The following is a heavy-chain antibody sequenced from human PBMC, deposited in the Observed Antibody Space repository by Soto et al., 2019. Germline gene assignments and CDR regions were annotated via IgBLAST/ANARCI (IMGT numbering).Heavy chain of an antibody. Sequence: SETLSLTCTVSGGSISSYYWSWIRQPPGKGLEWIGYIYYSGSTNYNPSLKSPVTISVETSKNQFSLKLSSVTAADTAVDYCASPLTGDGDYWGQGTLVTVSS. D-gene: IGHD7-27*01. V-gene: IGHV4-59*01. CDR3: ASPLTGDGDY. CDR2: IYYSGST. CDR1: GGSISSYY. J-gene: IGHJ4*02.